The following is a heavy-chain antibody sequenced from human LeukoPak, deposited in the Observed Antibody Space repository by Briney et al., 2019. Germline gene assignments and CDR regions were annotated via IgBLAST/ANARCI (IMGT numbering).Heavy chain of an antibody. CDR2: IYHSGST. V-gene: IGHV4-30-2*01. CDR1: GGSISSGGYS. J-gene: IGHJ4*02. Sequence: SETLSLTCAVSGGSISSGGYSWSWIRQPPGKGLEWIGYIYHSGSTYYNPSLKSRVTISVDRSKNQSSLKLSSVTAADTAVYYCARGGLDYYDSSGYYDYWGQGTLVTVSS. D-gene: IGHD3-22*01. CDR3: ARGGLDYYDSSGYYDY.